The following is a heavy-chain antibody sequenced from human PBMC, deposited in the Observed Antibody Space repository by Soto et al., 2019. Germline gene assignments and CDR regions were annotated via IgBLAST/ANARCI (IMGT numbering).Heavy chain of an antibody. V-gene: IGHV3-23*01. CDR3: ANDLDRQLDEWSHFVY. Sequence: GGSLRLSCAASGFTFSSYAMSWVRQAPGKGLEWVSAISGSGGSTYYADSVKGRFTISRDNSKNTLYLQMNSLRAEDTAVYYCANDLDRQLDEWSHFVYWGQGTLVTVSS. CDR1: GFTFSSYA. J-gene: IGHJ4*02. CDR2: ISGSGGST. D-gene: IGHD3-3*01.